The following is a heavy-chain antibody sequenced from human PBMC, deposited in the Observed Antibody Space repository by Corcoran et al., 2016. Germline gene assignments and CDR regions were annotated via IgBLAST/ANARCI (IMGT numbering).Heavy chain of an antibody. V-gene: IGHV3-64*02. CDR3: ARGGGHGPQGDYYYGMDV. CDR1: GFTFSSYA. CDR2: ISSNGGST. D-gene: IGHD1-26*01. Sequence: EVQLVESGEGLVQPGGSLRLSGAASGFTFSSYAMHWVRQAPGKGLEYVSAISSNGGSTYYADSVKGRFTISRDNSKNTLYLQMGSLRAEDMAGYYCARGGGHGPQGDYYYGMDVWGQGTTVTVSS. J-gene: IGHJ6*02.